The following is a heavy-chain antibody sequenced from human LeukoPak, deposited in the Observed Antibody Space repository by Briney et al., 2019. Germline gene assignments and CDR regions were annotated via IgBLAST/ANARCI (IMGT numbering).Heavy chain of an antibody. J-gene: IGHJ4*02. D-gene: IGHD6-13*01. CDR3: ATRVYSSSWYSY. CDR2: IYYSGST. V-gene: IGHV4-30-4*08. Sequence: PSQTLSLTCTVSGASVSSGDYYWSWVRQPPGKGLEWIGYIYYSGSTYYNPSLKSRVTISVDTSKNQFSLKLSSVTAADTAVYYCATRVYSSSWYSYWGQGTLVTVSS. CDR1: GASVSSGDYY.